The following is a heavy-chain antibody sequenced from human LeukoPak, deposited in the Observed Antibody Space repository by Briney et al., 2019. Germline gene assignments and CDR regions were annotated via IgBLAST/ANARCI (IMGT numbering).Heavy chain of an antibody. CDR1: GFSVSSNY. J-gene: IGHJ4*02. D-gene: IGHD2-15*01. Sequence: PGGSLRLSCAASGFSVSSNYISWVRQAPGKGLEWVSVFYSGGSTYYADSVKGRFTISRDTSKNTLYLQMNSLRVEDTAVYYCARETSTQCSGGSCFFDYWGQGTLVTVSS. CDR2: FYSGGST. CDR3: ARETSTQCSGGSCFFDY. V-gene: IGHV3-66*02.